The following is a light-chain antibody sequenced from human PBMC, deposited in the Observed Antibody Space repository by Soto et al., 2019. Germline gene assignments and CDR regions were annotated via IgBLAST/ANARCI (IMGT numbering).Light chain of an antibody. CDR1: QSIGTW. CDR3: QQYSTYWT. CDR2: DVS. J-gene: IGKJ1*01. V-gene: IGKV1-5*01. Sequence: DIQMTQSPSTLSASPGDRVTITCRASQSIGTWLAWHQQKPGKAPKLLIFDVSSLESGVPSRFSGSGFGTEFTLTISNLQPDDFAIYYCQQYSTYWTFGQGTKVEIK.